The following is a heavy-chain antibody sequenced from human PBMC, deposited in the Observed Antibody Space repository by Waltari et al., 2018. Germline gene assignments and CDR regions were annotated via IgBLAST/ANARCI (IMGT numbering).Heavy chain of an antibody. D-gene: IGHD1-7*01. Sequence: QVQLQESGPGLVKPSENLSITCTVHGGYISGSFWSWIRQPQGKGLEWIGYIYFSGSTNGITNSNPSLKRRVTISVDTSKNQFSLILISVTTADTAVYYCANYRVGRDWGHGTLVTVSS. V-gene: IGHV4-59*03. CDR2: IYFSGSTNGIT. J-gene: IGHJ4*01. CDR3: ANYRVGRD. CDR1: GGYISGSF.